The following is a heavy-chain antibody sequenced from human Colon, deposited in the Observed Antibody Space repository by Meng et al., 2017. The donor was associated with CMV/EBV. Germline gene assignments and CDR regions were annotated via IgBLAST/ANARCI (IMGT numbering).Heavy chain of an antibody. V-gene: IGHV1-69*10. CDR2: IIPMVGIA. D-gene: IGHD2-2*01. J-gene: IGHJ5*02. CDR1: GGVFNNFA. CDR3: ARDRRRAYCSSTSCSNWFDP. Sequence: SVKVSCKTSGGVFNNFAFSWVRQAPGQGLEWMGGIIPMVGIANYAQTFQGRLSITADRSTSTAYMELRSLRSDDTAVYYCARDRRRAYCSSTSCSNWFDPWGQGTLVTVSS.